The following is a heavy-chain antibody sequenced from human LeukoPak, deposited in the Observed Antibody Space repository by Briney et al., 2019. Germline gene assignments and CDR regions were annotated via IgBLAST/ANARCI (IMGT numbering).Heavy chain of an antibody. CDR3: AREDRATTVTRRRYFDY. D-gene: IGHD4-17*01. CDR1: GGSISSTTYY. V-gene: IGHV4-39*02. Sequence: SETLSLTCSVSGGSISSTTYYWGWIRQPPGKGLEWIGNIYYSGNTYYNPSLKSRVTIFVDTSKNQFSLKLSSVTAADTAVYYCAREDRATTVTRRRYFDYWGQGTLVTVSS. CDR2: IYYSGNT. J-gene: IGHJ4*02.